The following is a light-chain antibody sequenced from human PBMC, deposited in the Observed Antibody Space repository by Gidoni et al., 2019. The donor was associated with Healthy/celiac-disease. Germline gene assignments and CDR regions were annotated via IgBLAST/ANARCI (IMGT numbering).Light chain of an antibody. V-gene: IGKV1-13*02. Sequence: AIQLTQSPSSLSASVRDRVTITCRASQGISSALAWYQQKPGKAPKLLIYDASSLESGVPSRFSGSGSGTDFTLTISSLQPEDFATYYCQQFNSYPYTFXXXTKLEIK. CDR3: QQFNSYPYT. CDR2: DAS. J-gene: IGKJ2*01. CDR1: QGISSA.